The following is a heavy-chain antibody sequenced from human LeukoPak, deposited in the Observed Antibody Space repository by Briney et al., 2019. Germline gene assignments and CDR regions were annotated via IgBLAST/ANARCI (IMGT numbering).Heavy chain of an antibody. CDR2: IYYSGTT. D-gene: IGHD7-27*01. Sequence: SETLSLTCTVSGDSISSSGYYWSWIRQPPGKGLEWIASIYYSGTTYYNPSLKSRVTISADTSQNQFSLKLSSVTAADTAVYYCASRKLGNDYWGQGTLVTVSS. CDR3: ASRKLGNDY. J-gene: IGHJ4*02. V-gene: IGHV4-39*07. CDR1: GDSISSSGYY.